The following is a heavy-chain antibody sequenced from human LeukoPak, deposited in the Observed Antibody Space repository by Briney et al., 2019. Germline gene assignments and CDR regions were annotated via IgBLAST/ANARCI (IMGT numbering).Heavy chain of an antibody. CDR3: ATDRGWRTSGYYLYYFEY. CDR1: GFTFDDYA. Sequence: PGGSLRLSCAVSGFTFDDYAMHWVRRAPGKGLEWVSGISWNSGSIDYADSVKGRFTISRDNTMNSLYLQMSSLRAEDTAVYYCATDRGWRTSGYYLYYFEYWGQGTLVTYSS. V-gene: IGHV3-9*01. J-gene: IGHJ4*02. CDR2: ISWNSGSI. D-gene: IGHD3-3*01.